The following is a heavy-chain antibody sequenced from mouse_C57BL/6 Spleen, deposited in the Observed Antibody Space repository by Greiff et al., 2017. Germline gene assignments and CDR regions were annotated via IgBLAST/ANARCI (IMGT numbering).Heavy chain of an antibody. J-gene: IGHJ3*01. CDR1: GYTFTSYW. V-gene: IGHV1-64*01. Sequence: VQLQQPGAELVKPGASVKLSCKASGYTFTSYWMHWVKQRPGQGLEWIGMIHPNSGSTNYNEKFKSKATLTVDKSSSTAYMQLSSLTSEDSAVYYCARDYGSSYGFAYWGQGTLVTVS. CDR2: IHPNSGST. D-gene: IGHD1-1*01. CDR3: ARDYGSSYGFAY.